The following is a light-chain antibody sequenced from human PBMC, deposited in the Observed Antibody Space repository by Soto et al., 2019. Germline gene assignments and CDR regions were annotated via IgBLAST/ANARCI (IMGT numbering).Light chain of an antibody. CDR3: CSYAGSSTRYV. J-gene: IGLJ1*01. V-gene: IGLV2-23*02. Sequence: QSVLTQPASVSGSPGQSITISCTGTSSDFGSYNLVSWYQQHPGKAPKLMIYEVSKRPSGVSNRFSGSKSGNTASLTISGLQAEDEADYYCCSYAGSSTRYVFGNGTKVTVL. CDR2: EVS. CDR1: SSDFGSYNL.